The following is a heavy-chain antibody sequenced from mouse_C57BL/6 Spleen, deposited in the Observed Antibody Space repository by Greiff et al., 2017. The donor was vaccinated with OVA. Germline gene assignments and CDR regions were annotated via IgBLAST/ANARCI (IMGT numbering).Heavy chain of an antibody. V-gene: IGHV1-42*01. CDR2: INPSTGGT. D-gene: IGHD2-2*01. J-gene: IGHJ1*03. CDR3: AMGYDEGYFDV. Sequence: EVQLKESGPELVKPGASVKISCKASGYSFTGYYMNWVKQSPEKSLEWIGEINPSTGGTTYNQKFKAKATLTVDKSSSTAYMQLKSLTSEDSAVYYCAMGYDEGYFDVWGTGTTVTVSS. CDR1: GYSFTGYY.